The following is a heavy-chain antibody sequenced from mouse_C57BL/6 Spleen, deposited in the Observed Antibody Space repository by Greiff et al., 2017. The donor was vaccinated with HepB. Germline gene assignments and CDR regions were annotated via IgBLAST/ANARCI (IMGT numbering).Heavy chain of an antibody. CDR2: IDPSDSYT. CDR3: AREEIL. CDR1: GYTFTSYW. V-gene: IGHV1-50*01. Sequence: VQLQQPGAELVKPGASVKLSCKASGYTFTSYWMQWVKQRPGQGLEWIGEIDPSDSYTNYNQKFKGKATLTVDTSSSTAYMQLSSLTSEDSAVYYCAREEILWGQGTTLTVSS. J-gene: IGHJ2*01.